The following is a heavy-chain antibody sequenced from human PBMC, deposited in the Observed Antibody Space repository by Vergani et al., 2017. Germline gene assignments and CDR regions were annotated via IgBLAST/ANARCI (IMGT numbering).Heavy chain of an antibody. CDR1: GFTFSSYG. Sequence: QVQLVESGGGVVQPGRSLRLSCAASGFTFSSYGMHWVRQAPGKGLEWVAVISYDGSNKYYADSVKGRFTISRDNSKNTLYLQMNSLRAEDTAVYYCASAVRFDYWGQGTLVTVSS. CDR2: ISYDGSNK. J-gene: IGHJ4*02. D-gene: IGHD2-2*01. CDR3: ASAVRFDY. V-gene: IGHV3-30*03.